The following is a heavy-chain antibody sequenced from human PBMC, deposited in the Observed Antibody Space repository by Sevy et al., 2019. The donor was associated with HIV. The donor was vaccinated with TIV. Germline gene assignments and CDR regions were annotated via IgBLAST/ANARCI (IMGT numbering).Heavy chain of an antibody. D-gene: IGHD1-1*01. CDR3: IRGLNGNDEPNGDY. CDR1: GFTFTDHY. J-gene: IGHJ4*02. V-gene: IGHV3-72*01. CDR2: SRNRVNSYST. Sequence: GGSLRLSCVASGFTFTDHYMDWVRQAPGKGLEWIGRSRNRVNSYSTEYAASVKGRFTISRDASGSSLYVQMNSLKTEDTAVYHCIRGLNGNDEPNGDYWGQGTLVTVSS.